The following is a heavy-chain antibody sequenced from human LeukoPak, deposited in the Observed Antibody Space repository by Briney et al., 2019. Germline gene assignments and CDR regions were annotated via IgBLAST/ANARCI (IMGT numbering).Heavy chain of an antibody. CDR1: GFTFSSYA. D-gene: IGHD2-21*02. Sequence: GGSLRLSCAASGFTFSSYAMSWVRQAPGKGLEWVANIKQDGSEKYYVDSVKGRFTISRDNAKNSLYLQMNSLRVEDTAVYYCTSWGDTTAEYFQRWGQGTLVTVSS. J-gene: IGHJ1*01. CDR2: IKQDGSEK. V-gene: IGHV3-7*01. CDR3: TSWGDTTAEYFQR.